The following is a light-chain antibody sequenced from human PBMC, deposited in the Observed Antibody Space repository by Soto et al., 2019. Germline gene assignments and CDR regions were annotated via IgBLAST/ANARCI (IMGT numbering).Light chain of an antibody. Sequence: DIQMTQSPATLSASVGGRVTITCRASQSISNWLAWYQQKPGKAPKVQIYDASTLQSGVPSRFSGSGSGTEFTLTISSRQPDDFAVYYCQQYKSYPWTFGQGTKVDIK. CDR1: QSISNW. V-gene: IGKV1-5*01. J-gene: IGKJ1*01. CDR2: DAS. CDR3: QQYKSYPWT.